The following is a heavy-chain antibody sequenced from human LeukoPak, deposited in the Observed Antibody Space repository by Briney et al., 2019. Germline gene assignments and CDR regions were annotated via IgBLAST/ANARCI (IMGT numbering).Heavy chain of an antibody. CDR3: AREIVVVPAAIPDY. CDR1: GFTFSSYW. D-gene: IGHD2-2*01. J-gene: IGHJ4*02. CDR2: TDGSST. V-gene: IGHV3-74*01. Sequence: GGSLRLSCAASGFTFSSYWMHWVRQAPGKGLVWVSRTDGSSTSYADSVKGRFTISRDNAKNTLYLQMNSLRAEDTAVYYCAREIVVVPAAIPDYWGQGTLVTVSS.